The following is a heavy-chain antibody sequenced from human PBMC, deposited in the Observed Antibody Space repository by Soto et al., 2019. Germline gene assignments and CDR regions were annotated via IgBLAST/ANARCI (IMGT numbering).Heavy chain of an antibody. J-gene: IGHJ3*02. Sequence: EVQLVQSGAEVKKHGESLKISCKGSGYSFTSYWIGWVRQMPGKGLEWMGIIFPGDSDTRYSPSFQGQVTISAEKSIITAYLQWSSLNDSDMAMYYCARWVPSNWSDKGFDIWGQGTMVTVSS. CDR2: IFPGDSDT. D-gene: IGHD1-20*01. CDR1: GYSFTSYW. CDR3: ARWVPSNWSDKGFDI. V-gene: IGHV5-51*01.